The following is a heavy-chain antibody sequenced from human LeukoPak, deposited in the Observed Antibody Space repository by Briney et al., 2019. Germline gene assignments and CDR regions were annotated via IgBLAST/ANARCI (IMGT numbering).Heavy chain of an antibody. CDR3: ARDALRGYCSGGSCYPDY. CDR2: ISSSSSYI. V-gene: IGHV3-21*01. J-gene: IGHJ4*02. CDR1: GFTFSSYS. D-gene: IGHD2-15*01. Sequence: GGSLRLSCAASGFTFSSYSRSWVRQAPGKGLEWVASISSSSSYIYYADSVKGRFTISRDNAKNSLYLQMNSLRAEDTAVYYCARDALRGYCSGGSCYPDYWGQGTLVTVSS.